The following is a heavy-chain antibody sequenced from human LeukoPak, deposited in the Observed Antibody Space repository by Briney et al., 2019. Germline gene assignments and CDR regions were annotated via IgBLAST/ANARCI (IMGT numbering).Heavy chain of an antibody. CDR1: GFTFSSYA. J-gene: IGHJ6*02. CDR2: ISYDGSNK. CDR3: ARGYYYYGMDV. Sequence: PGRSLRLSCAASGFTFSSYAMHWVRQAPGKGLEWVAVISYDGSNKYYADSVKGRFTISRDNSKNTLYLQMNSLRAEDTAVYYCARGYYYYGMDVWGQGTTVTVSS. V-gene: IGHV3-30-3*01.